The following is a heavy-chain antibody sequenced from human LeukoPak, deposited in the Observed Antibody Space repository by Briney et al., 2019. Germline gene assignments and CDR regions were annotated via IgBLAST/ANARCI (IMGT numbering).Heavy chain of an antibody. J-gene: IGHJ4*02. Sequence: SETLSLTCTLSGGSISTYYWSWIRQPPGKGLEWIGYIYHSGSTNYNPSPKSRVTISVDTSKNQFSLKLSTVTAADTAVYYCARGGGYASPIGYWGQGALVTVSS. V-gene: IGHV4-59*01. CDR3: ARGGGYASPIGY. CDR2: IYHSGST. D-gene: IGHD5-12*01. CDR1: GGSISTYY.